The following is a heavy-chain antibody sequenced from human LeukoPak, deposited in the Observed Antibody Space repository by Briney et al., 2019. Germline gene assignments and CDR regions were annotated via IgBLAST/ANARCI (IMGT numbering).Heavy chain of an antibody. CDR2: IYSDNT. CDR1: GFTVSSNS. CDR3: ARRAGAYSHPYDY. Sequence: GGSLGLSCTVSGFTVSSNSMSWVRQAPGKGLEWVSFIYSDNTHYSDSVKGRFTISRDNSKNTLYLQMNSLRAEDTAVYYCARRAGAYSHPYDYWGEGTLVTVSS. J-gene: IGHJ4*02. D-gene: IGHD4/OR15-4a*01. V-gene: IGHV3-53*01.